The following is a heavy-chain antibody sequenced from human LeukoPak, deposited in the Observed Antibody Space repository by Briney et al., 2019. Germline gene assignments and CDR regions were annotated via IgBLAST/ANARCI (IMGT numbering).Heavy chain of an antibody. V-gene: IGHV3-23*01. CDR3: AKDQITMIVVVQGDAFDI. Sequence: GGSLRLSCAASGFTFSSYAMSWVRQAPGKGLEWVSPISGSGGSTYYADSVKGRFTISRDNSKNTLYLQMNSLRAEDTAVYYCAKDQITMIVVVQGDAFDIWGQGTMVTVSS. CDR1: GFTFSSYA. CDR2: ISGSGGST. D-gene: IGHD3-22*01. J-gene: IGHJ3*02.